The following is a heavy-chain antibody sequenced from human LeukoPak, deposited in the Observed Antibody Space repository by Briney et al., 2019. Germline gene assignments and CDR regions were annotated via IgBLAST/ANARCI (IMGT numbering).Heavy chain of an antibody. CDR1: GFTFSSYA. Sequence: TGGSLRLSCATSGFTFSSYAMSWVRQAPGKGLEWVSAISGSGGSTYYADSVKGRFTISRDNSKNTLYLQMNSLRAEDTAVYYCAKPRRDIVVVPAAQRAKYFDYWGQGTLVTVSS. CDR3: AKPRRDIVVVPAAQRAKYFDY. J-gene: IGHJ4*02. CDR2: ISGSGGST. V-gene: IGHV3-23*01. D-gene: IGHD2-2*01.